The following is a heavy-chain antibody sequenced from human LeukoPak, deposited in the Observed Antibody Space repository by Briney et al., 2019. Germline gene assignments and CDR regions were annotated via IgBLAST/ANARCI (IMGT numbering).Heavy chain of an antibody. V-gene: IGHV3-9*01. CDR1: GFTFDDYA. Sequence: PGGSLRLSCAASGFTFDDYAMHWVRQAPGKGLEWVSGISWNSGSIGYADSVKGRFTISRDNAKNTLYLQMNSLRAEDTAVYYCAKTAARGPEADYWGQGTLVTVSS. CDR2: ISWNSGSI. D-gene: IGHD6-6*01. CDR3: AKTAARGPEADY. J-gene: IGHJ4*02.